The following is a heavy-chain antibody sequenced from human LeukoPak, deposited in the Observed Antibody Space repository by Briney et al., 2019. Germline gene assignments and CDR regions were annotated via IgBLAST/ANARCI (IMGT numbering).Heavy chain of an antibody. Sequence: GGSLRLSCAASGFTFSDYYMSWIRQAPGKGLEWVSYISSSGSTIYYADSVKGRFTISRDNAKNSPYLQMNSLRAEDTAVYYCARGIDYYDSSGYYHWGQGTLVTVSS. V-gene: IGHV3-11*01. CDR1: GFTFSDYY. J-gene: IGHJ5*02. CDR3: ARGIDYYDSSGYYH. D-gene: IGHD3-22*01. CDR2: ISSSGSTI.